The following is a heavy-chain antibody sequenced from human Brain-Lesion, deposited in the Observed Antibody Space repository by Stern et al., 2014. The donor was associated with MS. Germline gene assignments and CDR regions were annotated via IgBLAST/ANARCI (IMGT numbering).Heavy chain of an antibody. CDR1: GYTFTELS. J-gene: IGHJ4*02. V-gene: IGHV1-24*01. D-gene: IGHD1-26*01. CDR2: FDPEDGET. Sequence: QVQLVQSGAEVKKPGASVKVSCKVSGYTFTELSMHWVRQAPRKGLEWMGGFDPEDGETIYAQKFQGRVAMTEVTSTDTAYMELSSLRSEDTAVYYCATLSPGAGGNYYRHFDYWGQGTLVTVSS. CDR3: ATLSPGAGGNYYRHFDY.